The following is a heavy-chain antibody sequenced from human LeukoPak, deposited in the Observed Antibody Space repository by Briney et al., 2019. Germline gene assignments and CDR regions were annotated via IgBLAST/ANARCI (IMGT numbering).Heavy chain of an antibody. Sequence: KSSETLSLTCTVSGGSISSSSYYWDWIRQPPGKGLEWIGSIYYSGGTYYNPSLKSRVTISVDTSRDQFSLKLSSVTAADTAVYYCARTYYYDSSPYPNWFDPWGQGTLVTVSS. D-gene: IGHD3-22*01. J-gene: IGHJ5*02. CDR3: ARTYYYDSSPYPNWFDP. V-gene: IGHV4-39*01. CDR2: IYYSGGT. CDR1: GGSISSSSYY.